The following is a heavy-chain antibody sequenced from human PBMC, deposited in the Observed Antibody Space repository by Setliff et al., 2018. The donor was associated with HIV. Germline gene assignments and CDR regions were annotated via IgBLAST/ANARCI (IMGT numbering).Heavy chain of an antibody. V-gene: IGHV4-59*11. J-gene: IGHJ3*01. CDR1: GDSINGHW. CDR2: IHYSGRT. D-gene: IGHD2-2*01. CDR3: ARHICGTTACYAVDV. Sequence: SETLSLTCSVSGDSINGHWWSWIRQPPGKGLEWTGNIHYSGRTNYNPSLKSRITISVDTSKNQVSLKLRSVTAADTAVYYCARHICGTTACYAVDVWGPGTMVTVSS.